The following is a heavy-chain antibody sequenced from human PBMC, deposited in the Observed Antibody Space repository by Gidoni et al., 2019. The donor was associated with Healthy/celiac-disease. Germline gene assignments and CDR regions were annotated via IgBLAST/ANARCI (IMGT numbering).Heavy chain of an antibody. CDR1: GGTFSSYA. Sequence: QVQLVQSGAEVKKPVSSVKVSCKASGGTFSSYAIRWVRQAPGQGVEWMGGIIPIFGTANYEQKFQGRVTITADESTSTAYMELSSLRSEDTAVYYCASAGSGSYGGMDVWGQGTTVTVSS. J-gene: IGHJ6*02. V-gene: IGHV1-69*01. CDR2: IIPIFGTA. D-gene: IGHD3-10*01. CDR3: ASAGSGSYGGMDV.